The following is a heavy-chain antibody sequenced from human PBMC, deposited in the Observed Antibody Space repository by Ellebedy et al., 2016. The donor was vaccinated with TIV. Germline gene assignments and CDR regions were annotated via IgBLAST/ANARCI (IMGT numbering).Heavy chain of an antibody. CDR3: ARDKIGDGYPIRDN. V-gene: IGHV1-46*02. Sequence: ASVKVSXXASGYTFNTYYMHWVRQAPGQGLEWMGIINAGDGSTTYAQKFLGRLTMTRDTSTSTVYMELSSLTFEDTAVYYCARDKIGDGYPIRDNWGQGTLVTVSS. D-gene: IGHD5-24*01. CDR1: GYTFNTYY. J-gene: IGHJ4*02. CDR2: INAGDGST.